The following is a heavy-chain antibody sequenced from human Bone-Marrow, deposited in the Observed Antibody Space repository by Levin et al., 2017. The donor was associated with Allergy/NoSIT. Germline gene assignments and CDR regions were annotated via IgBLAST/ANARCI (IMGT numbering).Heavy chain of an antibody. CDR2: IVPISGSG. V-gene: IGHV1-69*06. Sequence: SVKVSCKSSGDTFNIYAISWVRQAPGQGLEWMGGIVPISGSGNYGQKFQGRVTITADKSATTVYMEMSSLTSEDTAVYYCAKCGKYCSGSDYFSYGMDVWGQGTTVTVSS. CDR3: AKCGKYCSGSDYFSYGMDV. D-gene: IGHD2-15*01. J-gene: IGHJ6*02. CDR1: GDTFNIYA.